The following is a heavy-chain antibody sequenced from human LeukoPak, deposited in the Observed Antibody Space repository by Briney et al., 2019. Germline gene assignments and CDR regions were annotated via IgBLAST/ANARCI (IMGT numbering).Heavy chain of an antibody. CDR2: IYSGGTT. J-gene: IGHJ3*02. D-gene: IGHD6-13*01. CDR1: GFTVSTNC. Sequence: TGGSLRLSCAPSGFTVSTNCMTCVRHAPGKALECVSTIYSGGTTYYADSVMGRFTISRHNSRNTLYLQMNSLRAEDTAVYYCAKDQGIAAAGTRDDAFDIWGQGTMVTVSS. CDR3: AKDQGIAAAGTRDDAFDI. V-gene: IGHV3-53*04.